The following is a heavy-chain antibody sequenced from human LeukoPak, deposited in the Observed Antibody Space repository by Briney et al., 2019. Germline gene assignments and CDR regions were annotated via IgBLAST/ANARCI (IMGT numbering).Heavy chain of an antibody. CDR2: IYTSGST. D-gene: IGHD6-19*01. J-gene: IGHJ6*03. CDR3: ARDTSGWYSKYYYYMDV. Sequence: SETLSLTCTVAGGSISSYYWSWIRQPAGKGLEWIGRIYTSGSTNYNPSLKSRVTMSVDTSKNQFSLKLSSVTAADTAVYYCARDTSGWYSKYYYYMDVWGKGTTVTVSS. V-gene: IGHV4-4*07. CDR1: GGSISSYY.